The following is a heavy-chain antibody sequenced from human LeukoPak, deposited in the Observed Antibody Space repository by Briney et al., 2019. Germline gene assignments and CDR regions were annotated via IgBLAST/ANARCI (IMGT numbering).Heavy chain of an antibody. CDR3: ARWAGLCTTNNCYNPFDY. CDR2: ISAYNGNT. D-gene: IGHD2-2*02. CDR1: GYTFTSYG. J-gene: IGHJ4*02. Sequence: GASVKVSCKASGYTFTSYGISWVRQAPGQGLEWMGWISAYNGNTNYAQKLQGRVTMTTDTSTSTVYMELSSLRSEDTAVYYCARWAGLCTTNNCYNPFDYWGQGTLVTVSS. V-gene: IGHV1-18*01.